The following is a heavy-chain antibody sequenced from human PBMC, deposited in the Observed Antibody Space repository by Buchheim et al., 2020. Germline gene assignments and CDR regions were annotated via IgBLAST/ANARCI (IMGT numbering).Heavy chain of an antibody. D-gene: IGHD3-9*01. V-gene: IGHV3-11*01. CDR1: GFTFSDYY. CDR3: ARANDQLRYFDWLLVLAFDI. Sequence: QVQLVESGGGLVKPGGSLRLSCAASGFTFSDYYMSWIRQAPGKGLEWVSYISSSGSTIYYADSVKGRFTIPRDNAQNSLYLQMNSLRAEDTAVYYCARANDQLRYFDWLLVLAFDIWGQGT. CDR2: ISSSGSTI. J-gene: IGHJ3*02.